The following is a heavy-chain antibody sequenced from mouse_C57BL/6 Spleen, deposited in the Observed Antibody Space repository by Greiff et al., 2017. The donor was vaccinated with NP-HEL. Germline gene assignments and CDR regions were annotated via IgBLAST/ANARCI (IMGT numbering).Heavy chain of an antibody. V-gene: IGHV14-2*01. CDR2: IDPGDGET. CDR1: GFNINDYY. CDR3: APYYYGSSYAMDY. Sequence: EVKLQQSGAELVKPGASVKFSCTASGFNINDYYMHWVKQRTEQGLEWIGRIDPGDGETKYAPKFQGKATITADTSSNTAYLQLSSLTSEDTAVYYCAPYYYGSSYAMDYWGQGTSVTVSS. J-gene: IGHJ4*01. D-gene: IGHD1-1*01.